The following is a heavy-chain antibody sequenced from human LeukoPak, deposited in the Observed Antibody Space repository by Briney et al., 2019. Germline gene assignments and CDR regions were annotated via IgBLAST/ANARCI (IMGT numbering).Heavy chain of an antibody. V-gene: IGHV3-23*01. Sequence: ETLSLTCAVYGGSFSGYYWSWVRQAPGKGLEWVTTISGSGGSTYYVDSVKGRFTISRDNSKDTLYLQMNSLRAEDTAIYYCAKTGQFDYWGQGTLVTVSS. CDR3: AKTGQFDY. CDR2: ISGSGGST. CDR1: GGSFSGYY. D-gene: IGHD3-10*01. J-gene: IGHJ4*02.